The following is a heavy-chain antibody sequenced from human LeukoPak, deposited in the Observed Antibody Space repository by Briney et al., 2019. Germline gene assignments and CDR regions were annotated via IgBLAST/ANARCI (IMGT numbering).Heavy chain of an antibody. Sequence: GGSLRLSCAASGFTFSSSAMSWVRQVPGKGLEWVSGISASGGSTSYADSVRGRFTISRDNTKNSLYLQMNSLRAEDTAVFYCARDQYDTWSRRGNFDSWGQGTLVIVSS. J-gene: IGHJ4*02. CDR1: GFTFSSSA. CDR3: ARDQYDTWSRRGNFDS. D-gene: IGHD3/OR15-3a*01. V-gene: IGHV3-23*01. CDR2: ISASGGST.